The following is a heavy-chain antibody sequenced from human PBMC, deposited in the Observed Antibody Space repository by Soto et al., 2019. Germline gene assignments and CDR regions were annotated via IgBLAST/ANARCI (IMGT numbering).Heavy chain of an antibody. J-gene: IGHJ4*02. CDR1: GFTFSSYG. Sequence: QVKLVESGGGVVQPGRSLRLSCAVSGFTFSSYGMQRVRQAPVKGLEWVALIWYDGSSKFYADSVKGRFTISRDNSKNTLSLEMSSLRAEDTAMYYCAKPSYHFWSGYYHPFDGWGQGTLVTVSS. V-gene: IGHV3-33*06. CDR2: IWYDGSSK. D-gene: IGHD3-3*01. CDR3: AKPSYHFWSGYYHPFDG.